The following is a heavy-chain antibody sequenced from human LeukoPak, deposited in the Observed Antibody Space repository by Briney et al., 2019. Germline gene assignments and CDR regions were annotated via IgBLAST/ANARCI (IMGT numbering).Heavy chain of an antibody. CDR3: ARSVVAGKQYWYFDL. Sequence: MPSGTLFLTCAVSGGSISSSNWWSWVRQPPGKGLEWIGEIYHSGSTNYYPSLKSRVTISVDKFKNQFSLKLSSVTAADTAVYYCARSVVAGKQYWYFDLWGRGTLVTVSS. D-gene: IGHD2-15*01. CDR2: IYHSGST. J-gene: IGHJ2*01. V-gene: IGHV4-4*02. CDR1: GGSISSSNW.